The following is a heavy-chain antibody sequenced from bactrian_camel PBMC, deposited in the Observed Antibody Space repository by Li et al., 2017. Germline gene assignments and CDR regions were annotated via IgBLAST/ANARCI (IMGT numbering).Heavy chain of an antibody. J-gene: IGHJ4*01. Sequence: HVQLVESGGGSVQAGGSLKLSCAASGFTFDNYCVAWLRQAPGQEREGVASVDTEGRTEYEDSVKGRFTISKDIAKNALYLRMDSLKPEDTAVYYCAAGPSSLGYCPNRIFNYWGQGTQVTVS. V-gene: IGHV3S9*01. CDR1: GFTFDNYC. D-gene: IGHD2*01. CDR2: VDTEGRT. CDR3: AAGPSSLGYCPNRIFNY.